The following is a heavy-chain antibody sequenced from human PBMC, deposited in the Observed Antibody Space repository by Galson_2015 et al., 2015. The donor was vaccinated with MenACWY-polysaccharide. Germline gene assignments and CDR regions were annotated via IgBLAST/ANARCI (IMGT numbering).Heavy chain of an antibody. CDR1: GYTFINYY. D-gene: IGHD6-6*01. Sequence: SCKASGYTFINYYIHWVRQAPGQGPEWMGIVYPSSERTEYAQKFQDRVTTTRDTFANTVYMELSSLRSEDTAVYYCARERPDSCYFDYWGQGTLVTVSS. J-gene: IGHJ4*02. CDR3: ARERPDSCYFDY. V-gene: IGHV1-46*01. CDR2: VYPSSERT.